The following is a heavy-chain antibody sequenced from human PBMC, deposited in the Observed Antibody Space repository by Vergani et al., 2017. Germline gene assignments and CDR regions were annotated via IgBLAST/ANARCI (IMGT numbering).Heavy chain of an antibody. D-gene: IGHD2-2*01. V-gene: IGHV3-33*01. J-gene: IGHJ6*03. CDR3: AGDGRYQRPTDYYYYYMDV. CDR2: IWYDGDNK. CDR1: GFTFSTYG. Sequence: QVQLVESGGGVVQPGRSLRLSCAATGFTFSTYGMHWVRQAPGKGLEWVAVIWYDGDNKYYADSVKGRFTISRDSSKNTLYLQMNSLRAEDTAVYYCAGDGRYQRPTDYYYYYMDVWGKGTTVTVSS.